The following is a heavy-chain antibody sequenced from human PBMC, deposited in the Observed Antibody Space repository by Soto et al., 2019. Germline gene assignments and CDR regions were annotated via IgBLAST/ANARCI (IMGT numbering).Heavy chain of an antibody. CDR1: GFTVSNNY. J-gene: IGHJ4*02. CDR3: ARNVPVTTLGY. CDR2: IYSTGNT. D-gene: IGHD4-17*01. V-gene: IGHV3-66*01. Sequence: EVKLVESGGGLVQPGGSLRLSCAASGFTVSNNYMTWVRQAPGKGLELVSSIYSTGNTFYADSVKGRFTISRDNSKNTLYLQMNSLSVEDTAVYYCARNVPVTTLGYWGQGTLVTVSS.